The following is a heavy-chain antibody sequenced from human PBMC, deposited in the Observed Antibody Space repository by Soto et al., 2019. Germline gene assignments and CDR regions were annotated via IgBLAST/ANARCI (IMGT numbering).Heavy chain of an antibody. Sequence: SQTLSLTCAISGDGVSSNSAAWNWIRQSPSRGLEWLGRTYYRSKWYNDYAVSVKSRITINPDTSKNQFSLQLNSVTPEDTAVYYCARTLLAVAGTIPPHAFDIWGQGTMVTVSS. CDR2: TYYRSKWYN. D-gene: IGHD6-19*01. CDR1: GDGVSSNSAA. CDR3: ARTLLAVAGTIPPHAFDI. V-gene: IGHV6-1*01. J-gene: IGHJ3*02.